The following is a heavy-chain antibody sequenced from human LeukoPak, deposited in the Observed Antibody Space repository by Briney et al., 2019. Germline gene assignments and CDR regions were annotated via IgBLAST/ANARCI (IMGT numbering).Heavy chain of an antibody. V-gene: IGHV4-59*01. J-gene: IGHJ4*02. Sequence: SETLYLTCTVSGGSISSYYWSWIRQPPGKGLEWIGYIYYSGSTNYNPSLKSRVTISVDTSKNQFSLKLSSVTAADTAVYYCARVVVTRSFDYWGQGTLVTVSS. CDR2: IYYSGST. D-gene: IGHD4-23*01. CDR1: GGSISSYY. CDR3: ARVVVTRSFDY.